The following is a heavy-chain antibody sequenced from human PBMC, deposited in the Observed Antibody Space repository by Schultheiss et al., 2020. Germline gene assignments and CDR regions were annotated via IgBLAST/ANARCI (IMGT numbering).Heavy chain of an antibody. CDR1: GGSISSSSYY. J-gene: IGHJ5*02. V-gene: IGHV4-39*07. Sequence: SETLSLTCTVSGGSISSSSYYWGWIRQPPGKGLEWIGSIYYSGSTYYNPSLKSRVTISVDTSKNQFSLKLSSVTAADTAVYYCARAKTGFNWFDPWGQGTLVTVSS. CDR2: IYYSGST. D-gene: IGHD2-15*01. CDR3: ARAKTGFNWFDP.